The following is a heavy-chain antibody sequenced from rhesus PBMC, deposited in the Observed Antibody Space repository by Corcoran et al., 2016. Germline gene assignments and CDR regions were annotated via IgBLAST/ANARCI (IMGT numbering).Heavy chain of an antibody. CDR2: IKPKTGGT. V-gene: IGHV1-138*01. CDR3: TRPTVKHLLDY. J-gene: IGHJ4*01. Sequence: QVQLVPSGAEVKKPGSSVKVSCKASGYTFTDYYINWVRHTPGQGPEWMGGIKPKTGGTNNERKVKGGVTMTRDTSTRQAYMELSSLRSEETAVYYCTRPTVKHLLDYWGQGVLVTVSS. CDR1: GYTFTDYY. D-gene: IGHD4-35*01.